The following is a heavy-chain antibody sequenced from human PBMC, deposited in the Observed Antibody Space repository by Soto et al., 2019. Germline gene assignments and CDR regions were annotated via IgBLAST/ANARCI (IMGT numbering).Heavy chain of an antibody. CDR3: AQPAGWLNYFDY. CDR1: GFTFSSYA. Sequence: QVQLVESGGGVVQPGRSLRLSCAASGFTFSSYAMHWVRQAPGKGLEWVAVISYDGSNKYYADSVKGRFTISRDNSKNTLYLQMNSLRAEDTAVYYCAQPAGWLNYFDYWGQGTLVTVSS. CDR2: ISYDGSNK. J-gene: IGHJ4*02. V-gene: IGHV3-30-3*01. D-gene: IGHD5-12*01.